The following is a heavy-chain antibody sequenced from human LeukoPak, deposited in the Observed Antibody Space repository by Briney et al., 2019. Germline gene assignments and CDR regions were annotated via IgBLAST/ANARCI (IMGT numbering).Heavy chain of an antibody. CDR2: ISYEGRDK. CDR1: GYTFTSYA. J-gene: IGHJ3*02. CDR3: AKETNAFDI. V-gene: IGHV3-30-3*02. Sequence: SCKASGYTFTSYAMHWVRQAPGKGLEWVAFISYEGRDKSYADSVKGRFTISRDNSKNTLFLLMNNLRPEDTAVYYCAKETNAFDIWGQGTMVTVSS.